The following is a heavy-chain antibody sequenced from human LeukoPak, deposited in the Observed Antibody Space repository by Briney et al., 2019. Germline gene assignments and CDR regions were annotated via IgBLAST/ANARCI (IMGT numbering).Heavy chain of an antibody. V-gene: IGHV6-1*01. CDR3: ARSIQLWLVGNYFDY. CDR2: TYYRSKWYN. Sequence: PSQTLSLTCASSGDSVSSNSAAWNWIRQSPSRGLEWLGRTYYRSKWYNDYAVSVKSRITINPDTSKNQFSLQLNSVTPEDTAVYYCARSIQLWLVGNYFDYWGQGTLVTVSS. J-gene: IGHJ4*02. D-gene: IGHD5-18*01. CDR1: GDSVSSNSAA.